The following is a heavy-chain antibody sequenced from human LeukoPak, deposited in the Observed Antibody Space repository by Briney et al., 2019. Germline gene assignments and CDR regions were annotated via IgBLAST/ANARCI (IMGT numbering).Heavy chain of an antibody. D-gene: IGHD2-8*02. CDR1: GFTFNHNR. J-gene: IGHJ4*02. Sequence: GGSLRLSCAASGFTFNHNRMHWVRQAPGKGLEWVAVISYDGSDKTYADSVKGRFTISRDNSKNTLYLQIDSLRAEDTAVYFCAGEGTTGSYFDHWGQGTLVIVSS. CDR2: ISYDGSDK. V-gene: IGHV3-30*01. CDR3: AGEGTTGSYFDH.